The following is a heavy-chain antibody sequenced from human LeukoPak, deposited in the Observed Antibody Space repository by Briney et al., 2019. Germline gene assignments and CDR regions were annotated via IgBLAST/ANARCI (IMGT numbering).Heavy chain of an antibody. CDR3: ARALITDTPVPWYFDL. V-gene: IGHV4-31*02. CDR1: GGSISSSSYY. J-gene: IGHJ2*01. CDR2: IYYSGST. Sequence: PSETLSLICTVSGGSISSSSYYWGWIRQPPGKGLEWIGYIYYSGSTYYNPSLKSRVTISVDTSKNQFSLKLSSVTAADTAVYYCARALITDTPVPWYFDLWGRGTLVTVSS. D-gene: IGHD3-16*01.